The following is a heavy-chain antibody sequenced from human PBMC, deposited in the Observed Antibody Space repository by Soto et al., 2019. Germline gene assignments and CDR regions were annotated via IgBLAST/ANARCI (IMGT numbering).Heavy chain of an antibody. V-gene: IGHV4-38-2*01. CDR1: GDSISRGYY. CDR2: IYHTRTK. J-gene: IGHJ4*02. Sequence: KPSETLSLTCVVSGDSISRGYYLALIRPPPGKGLEWVASIYHTRTKYYNPSFTSRVTISEDTSKNQFSLKLTSVTAADSAVYYCERTDNVCYYPYFGQGNLVTVSS. D-gene: IGHD2-21*01. CDR3: ERTDNVCYYPY.